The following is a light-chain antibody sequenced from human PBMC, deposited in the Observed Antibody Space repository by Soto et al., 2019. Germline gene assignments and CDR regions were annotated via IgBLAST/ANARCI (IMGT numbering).Light chain of an antibody. CDR1: SSDVGGYNY. V-gene: IGLV2-14*01. Sequence: QSALTQPASVSGSPGQSITISCTGTSSDVGGYNYVSWYQQHPGNAPKLMIYEVSNRPSGVSDRFSGSKSANTASLTISGLQAEDEADYYCSSFTTTNTWVFGGGTKLTVL. CDR2: EVS. CDR3: SSFTTTNTWV. J-gene: IGLJ3*02.